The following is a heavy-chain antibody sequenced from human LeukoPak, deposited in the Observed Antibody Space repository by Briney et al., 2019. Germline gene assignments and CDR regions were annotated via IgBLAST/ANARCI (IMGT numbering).Heavy chain of an antibody. D-gene: IGHD3-3*01. CDR3: ARRRITIFGVADGGYYFDY. CDR1: GYSISSGYY. J-gene: IGHJ4*02. V-gene: IGHV4-38-2*02. Sequence: PSETLSLTCTVSGYSISSGYYWSWIWQPPGKGLEWIGSIYHSGSTYYDPSLKSRVTISVDTSKNQFSLKLSSVTAADTAVYYCARRRITIFGVADGGYYFDYWGQGTLVTVSS. CDR2: IYHSGST.